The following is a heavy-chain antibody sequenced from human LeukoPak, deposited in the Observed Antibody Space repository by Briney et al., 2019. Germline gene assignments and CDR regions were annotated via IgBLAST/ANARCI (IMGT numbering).Heavy chain of an antibody. CDR3: ARRSMVQHMDV. V-gene: IGHV7-4-1*02. CDR1: GYTFTTNS. CDR2: INTNTGNP. D-gene: IGHD3-10*01. Sequence: ASVKVSCKASGYTFTTNSMNWVRQAPGQGLEWMGWINTNTGNPTYAQGFTGRIVFSLDTSVSTAYLQIRSLKAEDTAVYFCARRSMVQHMDVWGKGTTVIVSS. J-gene: IGHJ6*03.